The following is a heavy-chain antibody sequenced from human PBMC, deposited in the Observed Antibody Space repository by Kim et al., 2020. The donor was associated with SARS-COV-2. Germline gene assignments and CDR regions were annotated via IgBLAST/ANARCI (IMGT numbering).Heavy chain of an antibody. J-gene: IGHJ5*02. CDR2: IWYDGSNK. CDR3: ARDGSSRYCSSTSCYTDWFDP. Sequence: GGSLRLSCAASGFTFSSYGMHWVRQAPGKGLEWVAVIWYDGSNKYYADSVKGRFTISRDNSKNTLYLQMNSLRAEDTAVYYCARDGSSRYCSSTSCYTDWFDPWGQGTLVTVSS. CDR1: GFTFSSYG. V-gene: IGHV3-33*01. D-gene: IGHD2-2*02.